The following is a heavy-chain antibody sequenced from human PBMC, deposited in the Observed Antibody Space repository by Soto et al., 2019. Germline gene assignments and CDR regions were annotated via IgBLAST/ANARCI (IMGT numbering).Heavy chain of an antibody. CDR2: ISSSSGYI. CDR3: ARWFGELFLDY. D-gene: IGHD3-10*01. J-gene: IGHJ4*02. Sequence: GGSQRLSCAASGFTFSTYSMNWVRQAPGKGLEWVSSISSSSGYIYYADSVKGRFTISRDDAKNSLSLQMNSLRAEDTAVYYCARWFGELFLDYWGQGTLVTVSS. V-gene: IGHV3-21*01. CDR1: GFTFSTYS.